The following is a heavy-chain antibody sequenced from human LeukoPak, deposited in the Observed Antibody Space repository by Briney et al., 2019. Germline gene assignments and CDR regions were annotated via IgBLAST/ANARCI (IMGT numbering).Heavy chain of an antibody. D-gene: IGHD4-17*01. V-gene: IGHV4-34*01. Sequence: SETLSLTCAVYGGSLSNYYWSWVRQPPGKGLEWIGEITHSGRTNYNPSLKSRATISLDTSKNQFSLRLTSVAAADTAVYYCAPIFGDYSDFDSWSQGTLVTVSS. CDR3: APIFGDYSDFDS. CDR2: ITHSGRT. J-gene: IGHJ4*02. CDR1: GGSLSNYY.